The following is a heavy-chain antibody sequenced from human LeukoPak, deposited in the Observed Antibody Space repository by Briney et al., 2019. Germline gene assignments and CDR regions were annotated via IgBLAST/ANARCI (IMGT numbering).Heavy chain of an antibody. V-gene: IGHV5-51*01. CDR1: GYSFTSFW. J-gene: IGHJ4*02. D-gene: IGHD4-23*01. CDR3: ARQITVVAPSDY. Sequence: GESLKISCQGSGYSFTSFWIAWVRQMPGKGLEWMGIIHPGDSDTRYSPSFQGQVTISADKSISTAYLQWSSLKASDTAMYYCARQITVVAPSDYWGQGTLATVSS. CDR2: IHPGDSDT.